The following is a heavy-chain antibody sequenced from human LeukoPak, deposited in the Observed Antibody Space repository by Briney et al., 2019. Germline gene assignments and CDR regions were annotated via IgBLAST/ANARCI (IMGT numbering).Heavy chain of an antibody. CDR1: GYTFTRHG. D-gene: IGHD6-6*01. CDR2: ISGYNGDT. CDR3: SKDLLYTSSPDFDY. Sequence: ASVKVSCKASGYTFTRHGFSWVRQAPGQGLEWMGWISGYNGDTIYAQKFQGRVTMTKDTATSTGYMELRSLTSDDTAVYYCSKDLLYTSSPDFDYWGQGTLVTVSP. J-gene: IGHJ4*02. V-gene: IGHV1-18*01.